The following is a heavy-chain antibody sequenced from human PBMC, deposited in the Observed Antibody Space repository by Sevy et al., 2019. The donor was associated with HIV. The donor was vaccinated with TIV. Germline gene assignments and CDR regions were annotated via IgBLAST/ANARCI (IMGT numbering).Heavy chain of an antibody. J-gene: IGHJ6*02. D-gene: IGHD3-22*01. CDR3: AKDMGYSYGMDV. V-gene: IGHV3-30*02. CDR2: IRYDGSNK. Sequence: GGSLRLSCAASGITFSTYGMHWVRQAPGKGLEWVAFIRYDGSNKYYADSVKGRFTISRDNSKNTLYLQMNSLRAEDTAVYYCAKDMGYSYGMDVWGQGTTVTVSS. CDR1: GITFSTYG.